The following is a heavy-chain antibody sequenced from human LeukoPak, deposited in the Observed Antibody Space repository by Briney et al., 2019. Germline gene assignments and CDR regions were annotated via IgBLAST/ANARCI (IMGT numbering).Heavy chain of an antibody. CDR1: GYTFRPYC. J-gene: IGHJ3*02. CDR3: ARDPDTTMAHDAFDI. D-gene: IGHD5-18*01. CDR2: IRQDGSEQ. Sequence: QPGGSLRLLCGVSGYTFRPYCVRCVPQAPGRALAGVANIRQDGSEQYYVDSVKGRFTISRDNAKNSLYLQMNSLRAEDTAVYYCARDPDTTMAHDAFDIWGQGTMVTVSS. V-gene: IGHV3-7*01.